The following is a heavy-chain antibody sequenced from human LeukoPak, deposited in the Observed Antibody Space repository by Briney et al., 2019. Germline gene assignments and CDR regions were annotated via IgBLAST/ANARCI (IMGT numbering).Heavy chain of an antibody. Sequence: GESLKISCKGSGYSFTSYWIGWVRQMPGKGLEWMGIIYPGDSDTRYSPSFQGQVTISADKSISTAYLQWSSLKASDTAMYYCARQLPTYSSSGLTCYFDYWGQGTLVTVSS. CDR1: GYSFTSYW. CDR3: ARQLPTYSSSGLTCYFDY. CDR2: IYPGDSDT. D-gene: IGHD6-6*01. J-gene: IGHJ4*02. V-gene: IGHV5-51*01.